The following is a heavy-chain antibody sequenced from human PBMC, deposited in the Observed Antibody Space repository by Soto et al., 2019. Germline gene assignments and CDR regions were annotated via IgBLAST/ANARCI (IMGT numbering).Heavy chain of an antibody. CDR2: IDWDDDK. J-gene: IGHJ6*02. CDR3: ARRVLAAGGDFYYSDMDV. D-gene: IGHD6-13*01. CDR1: GFSLNTIGMC. V-gene: IGHV2-70*11. Sequence: SGPTLVNPTQTLTLTWTFSGFSLNTIGMCVSWIRQPPGKALEWLARIDWDDDKYYATSLKTRLTISKDTSKNQVVLTMTNMDPVDTATYYCARRVLAAGGDFYYSDMDVWGQGTTVTVSS.